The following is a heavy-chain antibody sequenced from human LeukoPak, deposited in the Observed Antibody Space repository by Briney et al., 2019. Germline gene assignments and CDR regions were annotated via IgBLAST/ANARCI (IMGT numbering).Heavy chain of an antibody. V-gene: IGHV3-30-3*01. D-gene: IGHD6-19*01. Sequence: GGSLRLSCAASGFTFSSYAMHWVREAPGQGLEWVAAISYDGSNKSYADSVRGRFTISRDNSKNTLYLQMNSLRAEDTAVYDCARDPPGLVGSGRYYFDYWGQGTLVTVSS. J-gene: IGHJ4*02. CDR3: ARDPPGLVGSGRYYFDY. CDR2: ISYDGSNK. CDR1: GFTFSSYA.